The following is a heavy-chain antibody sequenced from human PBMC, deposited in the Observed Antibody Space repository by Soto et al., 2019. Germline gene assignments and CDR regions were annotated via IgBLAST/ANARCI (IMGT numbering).Heavy chain of an antibody. D-gene: IGHD4-17*01. Sequence: GGSLRLSCAASGFTFSSYSMNWVRQAPGKGLEWVSYISSSSSTIYYADNVKGRITISRDNAKNSLYLQMKNIRAEYTAVYYCARDAFDYGVSPYFDYWGQGTLVTVSS. CDR1: GFTFSSYS. CDR3: ARDAFDYGVSPYFDY. CDR2: ISSSSSTI. V-gene: IGHV3-48*01. J-gene: IGHJ4*02.